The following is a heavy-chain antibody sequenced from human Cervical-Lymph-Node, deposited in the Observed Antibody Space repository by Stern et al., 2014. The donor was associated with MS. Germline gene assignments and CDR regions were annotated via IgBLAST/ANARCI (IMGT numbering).Heavy chain of an antibody. J-gene: IGHJ4*02. V-gene: IGHV1-69*01. CDR2: IIPVVGTA. D-gene: IGHD1-1*01. Sequence: VQLGESGAEVRKPGSSGKVSCKASGGTFSRYGISWVRQAPGQGLEWMGGIIPVVGTADYAEQFQGRVTITADGSTSTAYMELSSLTSADTAVYYCARGPYNRDFFEYWGQGTLVTVSS. CDR3: ARGPYNRDFFEY. CDR1: GGTFSRYG.